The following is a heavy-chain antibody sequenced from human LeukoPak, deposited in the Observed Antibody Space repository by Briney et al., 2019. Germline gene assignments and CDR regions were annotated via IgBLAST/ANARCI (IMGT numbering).Heavy chain of an antibody. Sequence: PSETLSLTCTVSGGSISSYYWSWIRQPAGKGLEWIGRIYTSGSTNYNPSLKSRVTMSVDTSKNQFSLKLSSVTAADTAVYYCARVSKGSGRNRWYMDVWGKGTTVTISS. V-gene: IGHV4-4*07. CDR2: IYTSGST. J-gene: IGHJ6*03. D-gene: IGHD1-14*01. CDR1: GGSISSYY. CDR3: ARVSKGSGRNRWYMDV.